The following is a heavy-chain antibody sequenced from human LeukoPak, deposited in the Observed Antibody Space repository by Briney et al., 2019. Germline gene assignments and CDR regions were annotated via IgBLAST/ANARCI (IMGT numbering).Heavy chain of an antibody. CDR3: ARLGGSGSYLGFDP. CDR1: GDSISSNTYY. D-gene: IGHD3-10*01. Sequence: SETLSLTCTVSGDSISSNTYYWGWIRQPPGKWLEWIANIYYSGSTYYNPSLKSRVTISVDTSKTQFSLKLSSMTAADTAVYYCARLGGSGSYLGFDPWGQGTLVTVSS. J-gene: IGHJ5*02. V-gene: IGHV4-39*01. CDR2: IYYSGST.